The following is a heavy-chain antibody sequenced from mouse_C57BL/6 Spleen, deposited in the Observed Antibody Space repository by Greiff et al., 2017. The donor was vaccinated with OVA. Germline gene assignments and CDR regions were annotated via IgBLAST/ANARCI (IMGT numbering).Heavy chain of an antibody. D-gene: IGHD1-1*01. Sequence: VQLKESGPGLVAPSQSLSITCTVSGFSLTSYGVHWVRQPPGKGLEWLVVIWSDGSTTYNSALKSRLSISKDNSKSQVFLKMNSLQTDDTAMYYCARHYYGSSYWYFGVWGTGTTVTVSS. V-gene: IGHV2-6-1*01. J-gene: IGHJ1*03. CDR1: GFSLTSYG. CDR2: IWSDGST. CDR3: ARHYYGSSYWYFGV.